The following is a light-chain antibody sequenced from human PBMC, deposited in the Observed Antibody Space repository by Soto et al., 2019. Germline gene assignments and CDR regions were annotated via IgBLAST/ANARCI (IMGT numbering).Light chain of an antibody. J-gene: IGKJ1*01. CDR3: EQYGSPPRT. V-gene: IGKV3-20*01. CDR1: QSVTSNY. Sequence: IVLTQSPGTLSLSPGERATLFCRASQSVTSNYFAWYQQKPGQAPRLLIYGISDRATRIPDRFSGSGSGTDFTLTISRLEPEDFAVYYCEQYGSPPRTFGQGTKVDIK. CDR2: GIS.